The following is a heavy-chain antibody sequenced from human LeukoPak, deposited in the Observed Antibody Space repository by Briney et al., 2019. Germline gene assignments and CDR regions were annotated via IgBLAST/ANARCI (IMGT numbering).Heavy chain of an antibody. CDR3: ARAHYYDGSGYYYAGY. J-gene: IGHJ4*02. CDR1: GFTFSDYY. D-gene: IGHD3-22*01. Sequence: AGSLRLSCAASGFTFSDYYMSWIRQAPGKGLEWVSYISSSSGYTNYADSVKGRYTISRDNAKNSLYLQMNSLRAEDTAVYYCARAHYYDGSGYYYAGYWGQGTLVTVSS. V-gene: IGHV3-11*05. CDR2: ISSSSGYT.